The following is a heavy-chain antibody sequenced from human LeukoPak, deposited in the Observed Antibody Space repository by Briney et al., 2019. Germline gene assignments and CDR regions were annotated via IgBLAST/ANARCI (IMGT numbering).Heavy chain of an antibody. CDR3: ARQYSGSYYEAFDS. CDR1: GFTFSSFA. D-gene: IGHD1-26*01. CDR2: ISSDGDST. V-gene: IGHV3-64*01. J-gene: IGHJ4*02. Sequence: GGSLRLSCAASGFTFSSFAMHWVHQAPGRALEYVSGISSDGDSTYYANSVKGRFTISRDNSKNRLFLQMDSLRVEDMGMYYCARQYSGSYYEAFDSWGQGTLVTVSS.